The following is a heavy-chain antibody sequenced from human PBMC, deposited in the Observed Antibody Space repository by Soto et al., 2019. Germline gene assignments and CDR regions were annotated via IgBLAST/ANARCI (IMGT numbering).Heavy chain of an antibody. Sequence: PSVTLSLTCTVSGGSISSGGYYWSWIRQHPGKGLEWIGYIYYSGSTYYNPSLKSRVTISVDTSKNQFSLKLSSVTAADTAVYYCARSGYSYGPNPILYWGQGTLVTVSS. CDR1: GGSISSGGYY. D-gene: IGHD5-18*01. V-gene: IGHV4-31*03. J-gene: IGHJ4*02. CDR2: IYYSGST. CDR3: ARSGYSYGPNPILY.